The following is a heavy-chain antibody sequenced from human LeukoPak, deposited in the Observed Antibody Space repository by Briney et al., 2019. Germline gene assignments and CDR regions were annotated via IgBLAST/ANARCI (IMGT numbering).Heavy chain of an antibody. CDR2: IGGLGGST. CDR1: GFTFSSHA. CDR3: ARDPGVVAFHYFDY. J-gene: IGHJ4*02. V-gene: IGHV3-23*01. Sequence: GGSLRLSCAASGFTFSSHAMGWVRQAPGKGLQWVSVIGGLGGSTYYAGSVKGRFTISRDNSQNTLYLHMNSLRAGDTAVYYCARDPGVVAFHYFDYWGQGSLVTVSS. D-gene: IGHD3-3*01.